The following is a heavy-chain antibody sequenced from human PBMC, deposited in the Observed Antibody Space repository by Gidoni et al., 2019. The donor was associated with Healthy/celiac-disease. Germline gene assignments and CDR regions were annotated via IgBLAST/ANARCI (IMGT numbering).Heavy chain of an antibody. Sequence: EVQLVESGGGLVQPGGSLSLSCAASGFTFSSYRLHWGRQAPGKGLAWVSYISSSSSTIYYADSVKGRFTISRDNAKNSLYLQMNSLRAEDTAVYYCARGDVGVAAVAGHLVNPLIDYWGQGTLVTVSS. CDR1: GFTFSSYR. CDR3: ARGDVGVAAVAGHLVNPLIDY. D-gene: IGHD6-19*01. J-gene: IGHJ4*02. CDR2: ISSSSSTI. V-gene: IGHV3-48*04.